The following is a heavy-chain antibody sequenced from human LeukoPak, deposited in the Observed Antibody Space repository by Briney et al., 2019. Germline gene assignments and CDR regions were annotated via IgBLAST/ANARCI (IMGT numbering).Heavy chain of an antibody. CDR2: INPSGGST. CDR1: GYTFTSYY. D-gene: IGHD3-22*01. CDR3: ARDSADDSSGYYPFDY. V-gene: IGHV1-46*01. Sequence: GASVKVSCKASGYTFTSYYMHWVRQAPGQGLEWMGMINPSGGSTSYAQKFQGRVTMTRDMSTSTVYMELSSLRAEDAAVYYCARDSADDSSGYYPFDYWGQGTLVTVSS. J-gene: IGHJ4*02.